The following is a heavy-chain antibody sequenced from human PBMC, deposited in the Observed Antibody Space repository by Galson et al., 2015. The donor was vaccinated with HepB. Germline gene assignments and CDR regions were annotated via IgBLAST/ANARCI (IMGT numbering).Heavy chain of an antibody. CDR2: INAGNGNT. CDR1: GYTFTSYA. V-gene: IGHV1-3*01. CDR3: ARPYSSSFDYSGGWSWFDP. J-gene: IGHJ5*02. D-gene: IGHD6-19*01. Sequence: SVKVSCKASGYTFTSYAMHWVRQAPGQRLEWMGWINAGNGNTKYSQKFQGRVTITRDTSASTAYMELSSLRSEDTAVYYCARPYSSSFDYSGGWSWFDPWGQGTLVTVSS.